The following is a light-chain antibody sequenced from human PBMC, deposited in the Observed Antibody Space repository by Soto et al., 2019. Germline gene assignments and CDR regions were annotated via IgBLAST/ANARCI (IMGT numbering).Light chain of an antibody. V-gene: IGKV3-20*01. J-gene: IGKJ1*01. Sequence: EIVLTQSPGTLSLSPGERATLSCRASESFSSSYLAWYQQKPGQAPRLLMCGASSRATGIPDRFSGSGSGTDFTLTITRLQPEDFAVYYCQQYGSSPWTSGQGTKVDIK. CDR3: QQYGSSPWT. CDR1: ESFSSSY. CDR2: GAS.